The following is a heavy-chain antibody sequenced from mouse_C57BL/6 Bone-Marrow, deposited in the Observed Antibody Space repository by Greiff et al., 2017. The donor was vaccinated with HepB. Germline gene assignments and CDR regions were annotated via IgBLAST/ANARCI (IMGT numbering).Heavy chain of an antibody. CDR3: TRFYGSRGYAMDY. CDR2: IDPENGDT. Sequence: VQLQQSGAELVRPGASVKLSCTASGFNIKDDYMHWVKQRPEQGLEWIGWIDPENGDTEYASKFQGKATIPADTSSNTAYLQLSSLTSEDTAVYYCTRFYGSRGYAMDYWGQGTSVTVSS. D-gene: IGHD1-1*01. V-gene: IGHV14-4*01. CDR1: GFNIKDDY. J-gene: IGHJ4*01.